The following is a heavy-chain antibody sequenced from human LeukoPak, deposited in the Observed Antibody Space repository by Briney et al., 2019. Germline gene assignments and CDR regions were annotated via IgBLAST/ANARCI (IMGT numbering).Heavy chain of an antibody. CDR1: GGSISSGGYS. CDR3: ARLGIAAAGTPGWFDP. V-gene: IGHV4-61*08. J-gene: IGHJ5*02. Sequence: SETLSLTCAVSGGSISSGGYSWSWIRQPPGKGLEWIGYIYYSGSTNYNPSLKSRVTISVDTSKNQFSLKLNSVTAADTAVYYCARLGIAAAGTPGWFDPWGQGTLVTVSS. D-gene: IGHD6-13*01. CDR2: IYYSGST.